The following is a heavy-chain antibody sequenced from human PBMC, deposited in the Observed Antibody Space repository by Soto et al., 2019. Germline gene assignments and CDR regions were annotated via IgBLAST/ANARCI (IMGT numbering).Heavy chain of an antibody. CDR3: ASVRGGYYYAMDV. V-gene: IGHV4-59*01. D-gene: IGHD3-10*02. CDR1: GGSINNYY. CDR2: VYYTGST. Sequence: SETLSLTCTVSGGSINNYYWTWIRQSPGRGLEWIGYVYYTGSTNYNPSLKSRVTMSLDTSRNQFSLSLSSVTAADTAVYYCASVRGGYYYAMDVWGQGTTVTVSS. J-gene: IGHJ6*02.